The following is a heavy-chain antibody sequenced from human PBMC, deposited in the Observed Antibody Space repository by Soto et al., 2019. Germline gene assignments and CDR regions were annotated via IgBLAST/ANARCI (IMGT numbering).Heavy chain of an antibody. V-gene: IGHV3-13*01. Sequence: GGSLRLSCAASGFTFSSHDFHWVRQPTGKGLEWVSAIGAGRDTYYPGSVKGRFTISRENAKNSLYLQMNSLRAEDTAVYYCARESHDTLTTGWYFDLWGRGTLVTVSS. CDR2: IGAGRDT. D-gene: IGHD3-9*01. J-gene: IGHJ2*01. CDR3: ARESHDTLTTGWYFDL. CDR1: GFTFSSHD.